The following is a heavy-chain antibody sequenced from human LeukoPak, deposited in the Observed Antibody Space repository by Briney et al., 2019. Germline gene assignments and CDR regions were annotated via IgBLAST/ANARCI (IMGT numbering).Heavy chain of an antibody. V-gene: IGHV1-24*01. CDR2: FDPEDGET. Sequence: ASVKVSCKVSGYTLTELSMHWVRQAPGKGLEWMGGFDPEDGETIYAQKFQGRVIMTADTSTDTAYMELRSRRTEDTAVYYCGTGRYYYNSSGLGSVDYWGQGTLVTVSS. J-gene: IGHJ4*02. CDR1: GYTLTELS. D-gene: IGHD3-22*01. CDR3: GTGRYYYNSSGLGSVDY.